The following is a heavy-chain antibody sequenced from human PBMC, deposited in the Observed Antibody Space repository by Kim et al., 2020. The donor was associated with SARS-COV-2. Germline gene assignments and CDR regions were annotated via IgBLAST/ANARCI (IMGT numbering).Heavy chain of an antibody. CDR2: IIPIFGTA. V-gene: IGHV1-69*13. CDR3: ASTLYVSYGSLFDY. D-gene: IGHD3-10*01. CDR1: GGTFSSYA. Sequence: SVKVSCKASGGTFSSYAISWVRQAPGQGLEWMGGIIPIFGTANYAQKFQGRVTITADETTSTAYMELSSLRSEDTAVYYCASTLYVSYGSLFDYWGQGTLVTVSS. J-gene: IGHJ4*02.